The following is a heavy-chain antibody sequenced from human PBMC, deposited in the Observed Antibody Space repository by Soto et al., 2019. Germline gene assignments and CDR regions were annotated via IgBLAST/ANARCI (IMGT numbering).Heavy chain of an antibody. J-gene: IGHJ5*01. CDR3: STRAYDTNGYYRFDP. Sequence: QVQLQQWGAGLLKPSETLSLTCAVYGGSFSGHSWTWIRQSPGKGLEWIGDINHSGRVNYSPSLKSRVTISLDTSKNQFSLTLSAVTAADTAMYYRSTRAYDTNGYYRFDPWGQGTLVTVSS. CDR2: INHSGRV. V-gene: IGHV4-34*01. D-gene: IGHD3-22*01. CDR1: GGSFSGHS.